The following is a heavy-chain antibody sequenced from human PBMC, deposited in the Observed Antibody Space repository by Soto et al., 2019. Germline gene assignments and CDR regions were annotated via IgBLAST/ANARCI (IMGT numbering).Heavy chain of an antibody. Sequence: QVQLEESGPGLVEPSQTLSLTCNVSDDSISSGGYHWSWIRQHPGKGLEWIVYIYYSGDTYYNPSLKSRVAISVHTSKKQFSLNLSSATAADTAVYYCARLAYSSRGGQFFDYWGQGVLVTVSS. J-gene: IGHJ4*02. D-gene: IGHD6-13*01. CDR1: DDSISSGGYH. V-gene: IGHV4-31*03. CDR3: ARLAYSSRGGQFFDY. CDR2: IYYSGDT.